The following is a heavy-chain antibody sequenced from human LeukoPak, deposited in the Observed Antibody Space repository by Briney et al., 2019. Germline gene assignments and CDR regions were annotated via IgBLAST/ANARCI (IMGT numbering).Heavy chain of an antibody. J-gene: IGHJ3*02. D-gene: IGHD3-22*01. CDR3: ARDYYDSSGYYYEGKEGSAFDI. Sequence: GGSLRLSCVVSGFTFSSYSINWVRQAPGKGLEWVSSISSSSIYIYYADSVKGRFTISRDNAKNSLYLQMNSLRAEDTAVYYCARDYYDSSGYYYEGKEGSAFDIWGQGTMVTVSS. V-gene: IGHV3-21*01. CDR2: ISSSSIYI. CDR1: GFTFSSYS.